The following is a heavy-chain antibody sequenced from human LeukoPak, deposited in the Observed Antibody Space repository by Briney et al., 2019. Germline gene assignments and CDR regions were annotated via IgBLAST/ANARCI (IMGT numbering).Heavy chain of an antibody. CDR1: GFTFSSYS. J-gene: IGHJ3*02. CDR3: ARGDCSSTSCYEIDAFDI. Sequence: GGSLRLSCAASGFTFSSYSMNWVRQAPGKGLEWVSYISSSSSTIYYADSVKGRFTISRDNAKNSLYLQMNSLRAEDTAVYYCARGDCSSTSCYEIDAFDIWGQGTMVTVSS. CDR2: ISSSSSTI. D-gene: IGHD2-2*01. V-gene: IGHV3-48*01.